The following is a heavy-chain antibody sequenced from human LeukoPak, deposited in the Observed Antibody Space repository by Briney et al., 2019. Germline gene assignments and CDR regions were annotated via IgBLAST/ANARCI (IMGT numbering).Heavy chain of an antibody. Sequence: PGRSLRLSCAGSGFTFSSYGMHWVRQAPGKGLEWVALIWYDGSDKYYADSVKGRFTISRDNSKNTLHLQMNSLRAEDPAVYYCAKDRLDSFLEWSKTGVLDYWGQGTLVTVSS. V-gene: IGHV3-33*06. CDR3: AKDRLDSFLEWSKTGVLDY. J-gene: IGHJ4*02. CDR2: IWYDGSDK. D-gene: IGHD3-3*01. CDR1: GFTFSSYG.